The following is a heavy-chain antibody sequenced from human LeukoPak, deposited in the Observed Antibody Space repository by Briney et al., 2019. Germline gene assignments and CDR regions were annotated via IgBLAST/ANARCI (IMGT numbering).Heavy chain of an antibody. CDR2: IKSKTDGGTT. D-gene: IGHD4-23*01. V-gene: IGHV3-15*01. J-gene: IGHJ4*02. Sequence: GGSLRLSCAASGFTVSSSYISWVRQAPGKGLEWVGRIKSKTDGGTTDYAAPVKGRFTISRDDSKNTLYLQMNSLKSEDTAVYYCTADDYGGNSWGQGTLVTVSS. CDR1: GFTVSSSY. CDR3: TADDYGGNS.